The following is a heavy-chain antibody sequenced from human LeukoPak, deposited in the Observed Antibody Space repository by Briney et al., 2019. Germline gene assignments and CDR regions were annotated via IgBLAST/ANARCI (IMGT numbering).Heavy chain of an antibody. CDR2: ISSSSSSTI. CDR3: ARGGGKRWLQIDY. J-gene: IGHJ4*02. CDR1: GFTFSSYW. V-gene: IGHV3-48*01. D-gene: IGHD5-24*01. Sequence: GGSLRLSCAASGFTFSSYWMSWVRQAPGKGLEWVSYISSSSSSTIYYADSVKGQFTISRDNAKNSLYLQMNSLRAEDTAVYYCARGGGKRWLQIDYWGQGTLVTVSS.